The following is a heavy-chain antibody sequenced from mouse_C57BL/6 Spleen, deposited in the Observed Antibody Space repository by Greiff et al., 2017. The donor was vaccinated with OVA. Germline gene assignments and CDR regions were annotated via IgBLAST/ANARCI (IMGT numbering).Heavy chain of an antibody. J-gene: IGHJ2*01. V-gene: IGHV3-8*01. CDR3: ARFPYYYGSSQYYFDY. CDR2: ISYSGST. D-gene: IGHD1-1*01. CDR1: GYSITSDY. Sequence: VQLKESGPGLAKPSQTLSLTCSVTGYSITSDYWNWIRKFPGNKLEYMGYISYSGSTYYNPSLKSRISITRDTSKNQYYLQLNSVTTEDTATYYCARFPYYYGSSQYYFDYWGQGTTLTVSS.